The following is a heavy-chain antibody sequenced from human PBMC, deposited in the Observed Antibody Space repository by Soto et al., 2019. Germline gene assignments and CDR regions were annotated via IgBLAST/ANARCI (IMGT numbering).Heavy chain of an antibody. CDR1: GGTFSTHA. CDR2: IIPISGTT. J-gene: IGHJ6*02. D-gene: IGHD2-15*01. V-gene: IGHV1-69*13. Sequence: SVKVSCKASGGTFSTHAIIWVRQAPGHGLEWMGGIIPISGTTYYTQKFQGRVTITADEPTSTAFMELSSLKSEDTAAFYCARGYCSGGNCYSGMDVWGQGTTVTVSS. CDR3: ARGYCSGGNCYSGMDV.